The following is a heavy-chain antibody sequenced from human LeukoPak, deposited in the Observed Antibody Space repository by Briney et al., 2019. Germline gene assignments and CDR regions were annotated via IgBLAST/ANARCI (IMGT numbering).Heavy chain of an antibody. CDR1: GLHFSGTA. D-gene: IGHD6-19*01. CDR3: AKDGAQYSSGPECDP. CDR2: ISHDGMNA. Sequence: GGSLRLSCAASGLHFSGTAMSWVRQAPEKGLEWVSAISHDGMNAYYADSVKGRFTISRDNSKKTVSLEMSSLTAADTGVYYCAKDGAQYSSGPECDPRGQGALVTVSP. V-gene: IGHV3-23*01. J-gene: IGHJ5*02.